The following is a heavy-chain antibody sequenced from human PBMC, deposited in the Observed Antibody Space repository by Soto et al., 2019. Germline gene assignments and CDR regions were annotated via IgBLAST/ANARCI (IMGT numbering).Heavy chain of an antibody. V-gene: IGHV3-23*01. J-gene: IGHJ5*02. Sequence: EVQLLESGGGLVQPGGSLRLSCAASGFPFSDHAMHWVRQAPGKGLEWVSAITGRGDSTYYADSVKGRFTISRDNSKSTLYLQMMSLRPEDTAVYYCAKDLYVQPPSGWFDPWGQGTVVTVSS. CDR1: GFPFSDHA. D-gene: IGHD1-26*01. CDR2: ITGRGDST. CDR3: AKDLYVQPPSGWFDP.